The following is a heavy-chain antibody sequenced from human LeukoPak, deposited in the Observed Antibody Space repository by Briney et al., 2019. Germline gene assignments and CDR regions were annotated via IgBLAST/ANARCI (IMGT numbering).Heavy chain of an antibody. CDR3: AKALFLTGYYVDY. Sequence: GGSLRLSCAASGFTFSSYAMSWVRQAPGKGLEWVSYISYGSNYMYYTDSVKGRFTVSRDNAKNSLYLQMNSLRADDTAVYYCAKALFLTGYYVDYWGQGTLVTVSS. CDR1: GFTFSSYA. CDR2: ISYGSNYM. D-gene: IGHD3-9*01. V-gene: IGHV3-21*06. J-gene: IGHJ4*02.